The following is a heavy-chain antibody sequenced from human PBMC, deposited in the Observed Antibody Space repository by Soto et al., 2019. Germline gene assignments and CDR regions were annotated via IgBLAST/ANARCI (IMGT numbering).Heavy chain of an antibody. CDR1: GFTFSLYT. Sequence: EVQLVESGGGLVKPGGSLRLSCAASGFTFSLYTMTWVRQAPGKGLEWVASISSATSDIYYADSVRGRFAISRDNARNSHYLQMNSLTGEDTASYYCVTLCGGSCYFGVDVWGQGTTVTVS. D-gene: IGHD2-15*01. V-gene: IGHV3-21*06. CDR3: VTLCGGSCYFGVDV. CDR2: ISSATSDI. J-gene: IGHJ6*02.